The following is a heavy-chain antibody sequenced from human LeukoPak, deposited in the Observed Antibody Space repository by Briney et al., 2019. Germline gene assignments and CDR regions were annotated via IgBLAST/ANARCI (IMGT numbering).Heavy chain of an antibody. CDR1: GFTFSSYW. V-gene: IGHV3-7*01. D-gene: IGHD2-21*01. CDR3: ARDLAVEAAYSLYYYYGMDV. CDR2: IKQDGSEK. J-gene: IGHJ6*02. Sequence: PGGSLRLSCAASGFTFSSYWMSWVRQAPGKGLEWVANIKQDGSEKYYVDSVKGRFTISRDNAKNSLYLQMNSLRAEDTAVYYCARDLAVEAAYSLYYYYGMDVWGQGTTVTVSS.